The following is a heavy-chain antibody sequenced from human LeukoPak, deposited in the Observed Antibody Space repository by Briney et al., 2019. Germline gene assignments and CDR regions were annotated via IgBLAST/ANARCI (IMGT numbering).Heavy chain of an antibody. V-gene: IGHV3-30-3*01. CDR1: GFTFSSYA. J-gene: IGHJ3*02. Sequence: GRSLRLSCAASGFTFSSYAMHWVRQAPGKGLEWVAVISYDGSNKYYADSVKGRFTISRDNSKNTLYLQMNSLRAEDTAVYYCARASLHEWDAFDIWGQGTMVTVSS. CDR3: ARASLHEWDAFDI. CDR2: ISYDGSNK. D-gene: IGHD2-8*01.